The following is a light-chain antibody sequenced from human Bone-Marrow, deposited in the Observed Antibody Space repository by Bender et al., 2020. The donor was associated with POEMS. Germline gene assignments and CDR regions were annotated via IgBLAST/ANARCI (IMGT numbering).Light chain of an antibody. V-gene: IGLV1-44*01. J-gene: IGLJ3*02. Sequence: TISCSGTSSNFGNNAANWYPHVPGTAPKLLIYSNNQRPSRLPDRFSASTSGTSASLAISGLHSDGEADYYCSSWDDSLNGWVFGGGTKLPVL. CDR2: SNN. CDR3: SSWDDSLNGWV. CDR1: SSNFGNNA.